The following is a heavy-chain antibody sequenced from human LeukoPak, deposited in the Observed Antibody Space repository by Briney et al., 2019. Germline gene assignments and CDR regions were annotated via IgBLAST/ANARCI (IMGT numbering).Heavy chain of an antibody. CDR2: ISASGGST. Sequence: GGSLRLSCAGAGFTFSSYAMSWVRQAPGKGLEWGSSISASGGSTFFADTVKGRFTISRDNSKNTLYLQMNSLRAEDTAVYYCAKDYAGRFAEYFQHWGQGTLVTVSS. V-gene: IGHV3-23*01. CDR3: AKDYAGRFAEYFQH. D-gene: IGHD3-16*01. J-gene: IGHJ1*01. CDR1: GFTFSSYA.